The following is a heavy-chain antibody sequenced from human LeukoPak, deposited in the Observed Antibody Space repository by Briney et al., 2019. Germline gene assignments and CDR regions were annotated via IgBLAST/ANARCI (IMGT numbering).Heavy chain of an antibody. J-gene: IGHJ4*02. CDR2: ISGSGGST. D-gene: IGHD1-26*01. CDR3: AKALHSGSYFSTVYYFDY. Sequence: PGGSLRLSCAASGFTFSSYAMSWVRQAPGKGLEWVSAISGSGGSTYYADSVKGRFTISRDNSKNTLYLQMNSLRAEDTAVYYCAKALHSGSYFSTVYYFDYWGQGTLVTVSS. CDR1: GFTFSSYA. V-gene: IGHV3-23*01.